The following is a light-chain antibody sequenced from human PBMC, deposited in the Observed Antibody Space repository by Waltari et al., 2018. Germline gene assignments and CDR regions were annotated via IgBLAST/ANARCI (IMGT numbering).Light chain of an antibody. J-gene: IGKJ1*01. CDR1: SVLYSANNNNY. CDR3: QQYYSTPWT. Sequence: SVLYSANNNNYLAWYQQKPGQPPKLLIDWASTRESGVPDRFSGSGSGTDFTLTISSLQAEDVAVYYCQQYYSTPWTFAQGAKVEIK. V-gene: IGKV4-1*01. CDR2: WAS.